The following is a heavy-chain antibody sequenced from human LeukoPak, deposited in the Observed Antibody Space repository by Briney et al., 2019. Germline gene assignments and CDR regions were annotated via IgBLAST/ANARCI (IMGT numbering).Heavy chain of an antibody. CDR3: ARENYSTYYYYMDV. Sequence: SETLSLTCSVSDDSISSNNYYWGWIRQPPGKGLEWIGSIYSSGSTNYNPSLKSRVTMSVDTSKNQFSLKLSSVTAADTAVYYCARENYSTYYYYMDVWGKGTTVTVSS. CDR1: DDSISSNNYY. J-gene: IGHJ6*03. CDR2: IYSSGST. V-gene: IGHV4-39*07. D-gene: IGHD2/OR15-2a*01.